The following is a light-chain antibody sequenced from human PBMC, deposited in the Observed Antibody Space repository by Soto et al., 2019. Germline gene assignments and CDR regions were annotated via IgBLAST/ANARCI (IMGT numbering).Light chain of an antibody. Sequence: IVMTQSPATLSVSPGQRATLSCRASQTIANKLAWYQQRPGQAPRLLIYGASIRATGIPARFSGSGSRTEFTLTISSLQSEDFGGYYCQQYKDWRTFGQGTNVDIK. CDR1: QTIANK. V-gene: IGKV3-15*01. J-gene: IGKJ1*01. CDR3: QQYKDWRT. CDR2: GAS.